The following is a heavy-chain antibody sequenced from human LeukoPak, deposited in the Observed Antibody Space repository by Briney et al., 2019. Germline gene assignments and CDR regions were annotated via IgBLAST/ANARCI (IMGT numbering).Heavy chain of an antibody. CDR1: GGTFSSYA. D-gene: IGHD5-12*01. J-gene: IGHJ6*02. Sequence: SVKVSCKASGGTFSSYAISWVRQAPGQGLEWMGGIIPIFGTANYAQKFQGRVSITADESTSTAYMELSRLRSEDTAVYYCARDRYSGYDPHEEKYGMDVWGQGTTVTVSS. CDR2: IIPIFGTA. CDR3: ARDRYSGYDPHEEKYGMDV. V-gene: IGHV1-69*13.